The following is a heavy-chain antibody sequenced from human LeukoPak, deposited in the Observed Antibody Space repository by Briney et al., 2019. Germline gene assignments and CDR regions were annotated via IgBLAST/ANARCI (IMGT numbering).Heavy chain of an antibody. V-gene: IGHV3-11*04. CDR2: ISSSGSTI. J-gene: IGHJ4*02. CDR1: GFTFSDYH. Sequence: PGGSLRLSCAASGFTFSDYHMSWIRQAPGKGLEWVSYISSSGSTIYYADSVKGRFTISRDNAKNSLYLQMNSLRAEDTAVYYCASESYEYYYGSGAFDYWGQGTLVTVSS. D-gene: IGHD3-10*01. CDR3: ASESYEYYYGSGAFDY.